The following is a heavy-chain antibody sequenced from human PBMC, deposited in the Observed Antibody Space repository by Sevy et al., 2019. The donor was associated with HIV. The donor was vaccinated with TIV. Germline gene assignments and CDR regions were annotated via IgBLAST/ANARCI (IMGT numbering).Heavy chain of an antibody. J-gene: IGHJ6*03. Sequence: GGSLRLSCAASGFTFSSYAMSWVRQAPWKGLEWVSAISGSSGSTYYADSVKGRFTISRDNSKNTLYLQMNSLRAEDTAVYYCAKDGFKPSVGDENYYYYYMDVWGKGTTVTVSS. D-gene: IGHD3-16*01. CDR1: GFTFSSYA. V-gene: IGHV3-23*01. CDR2: ISGSSGST. CDR3: AKDGFKPSVGDENYYYYYMDV.